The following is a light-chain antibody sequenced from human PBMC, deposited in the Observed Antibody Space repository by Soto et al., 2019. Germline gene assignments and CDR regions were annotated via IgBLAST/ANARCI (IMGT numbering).Light chain of an antibody. CDR1: SSHIGNNY. V-gene: IGLV1-51*01. J-gene: IGLJ1*01. CDR2: DNN. CDR3: GTWDSSLSAYV. Sequence: QSVLTQPRSVSAAPGQKVTISCSGSSSHIGNNYVSWYQQLSGTAPKRLIYDNNKRPSGIPDRFSGSKSGTSATLGITGLQTGDEADYYCGTWDSSLSAYVFGTGTKVTVL.